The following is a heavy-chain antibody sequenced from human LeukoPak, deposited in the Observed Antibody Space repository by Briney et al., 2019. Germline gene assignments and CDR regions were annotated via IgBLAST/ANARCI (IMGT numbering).Heavy chain of an antibody. Sequence: ASVKVSCKASGYTFTGYYMHWVRQAPGQGLELMRWINPNSGGTNYAQKFQGRVTMTRDTSISTAYMELSRLRSDDTAVYYCARDSEMATMEKFDYWGQGTLVTVSS. CDR3: ARDSEMATMEKFDY. V-gene: IGHV1-2*02. CDR2: INPNSGGT. D-gene: IGHD5-24*01. CDR1: GYTFTGYY. J-gene: IGHJ4*02.